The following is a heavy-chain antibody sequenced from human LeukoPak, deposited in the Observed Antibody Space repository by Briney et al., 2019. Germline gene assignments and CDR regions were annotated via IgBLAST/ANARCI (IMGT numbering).Heavy chain of an antibody. CDR1: GCSISSGDYY. D-gene: IGHD3-22*01. CDR2: IYYSGST. J-gene: IGHJ3*02. CDR3: ARDQFYDSSGYYGNDAFDI. Sequence: SQTLSLTCTVSGCSISSGDYYWSWIRQPPGKGLEWIGYIYYSGSTYYNPSLKSRVTISVDTSKNQFSLKLSSVTAADTAVYYCARDQFYDSSGYYGNDAFDIWGQGTMVTVSS. V-gene: IGHV4-30-4*01.